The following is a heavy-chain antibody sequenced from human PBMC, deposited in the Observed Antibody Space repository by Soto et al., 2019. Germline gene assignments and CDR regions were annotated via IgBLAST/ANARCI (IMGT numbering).Heavy chain of an antibody. CDR1: GGSISSYY. CDR3: ASMIGDPVLSFDS. V-gene: IGHV4-59*01. J-gene: IGHJ5*01. CDR2: IFYSGST. Sequence: QVQLQESGPGLVKPSETLSLTCTVSGGSISSYYWSWIRQPPGPGLEWIGFIFYSGSTSYNPSLQSRVTISIDTSEYQFSLKLNCLTAADTSVYYCASMIGDPVLSFDSWGQGTLVAVSS. D-gene: IGHD3-10*02.